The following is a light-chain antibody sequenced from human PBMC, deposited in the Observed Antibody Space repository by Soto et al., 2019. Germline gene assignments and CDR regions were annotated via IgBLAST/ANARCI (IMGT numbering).Light chain of an antibody. Sequence: DIQMTQSPSSLSASVGDRVTITCRASQGIDNYLVWFQQKPGKAPKSLIYGASNLQSGVPSRFSGSRSVTDFTLTISSLQPEDFAPYYCQQLKSYPITFGKGTRLEI. CDR2: GAS. CDR3: QQLKSYPIT. J-gene: IGKJ5*01. V-gene: IGKV1-16*01. CDR1: QGIDNY.